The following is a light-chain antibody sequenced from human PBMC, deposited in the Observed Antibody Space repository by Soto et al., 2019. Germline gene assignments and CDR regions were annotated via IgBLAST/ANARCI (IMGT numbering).Light chain of an antibody. CDR1: QTILTTNNNKNF. Sequence: DIVMTQSPDSLPVSLGERATINCKSSQTILTTNNNKNFLAWYQQKLGQPPKLLIYWASTRDSGVPDRFSGGGSGTDFTLTIDSLQAEDVAVYYCQQYYTTPFTFGPGTRVDIK. J-gene: IGKJ3*01. V-gene: IGKV4-1*01. CDR2: WAS. CDR3: QQYYTTPFT.